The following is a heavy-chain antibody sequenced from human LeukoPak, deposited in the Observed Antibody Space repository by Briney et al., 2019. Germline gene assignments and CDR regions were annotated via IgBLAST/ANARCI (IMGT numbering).Heavy chain of an antibody. CDR1: GFTFSSYA. CDR2: ISGSGGST. J-gene: IGHJ4*02. Sequence: GGSLRLSCAASGFTFSSYAMSWVRQAPGKGLEWVSAISGSGGSTYYADSVKGRFTIFRDNSKNTLYLQMNSLRAEGTAVYYCAKDRERDFDYWGQGTLVTVSS. CDR3: AKDRERDFDY. D-gene: IGHD1-1*01. V-gene: IGHV3-23*01.